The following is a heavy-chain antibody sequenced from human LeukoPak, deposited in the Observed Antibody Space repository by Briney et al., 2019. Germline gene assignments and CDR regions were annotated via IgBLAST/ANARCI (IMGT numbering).Heavy chain of an antibody. CDR3: ARGGGFWSGYDYYYYYYMDV. CDR2: IYYSGST. J-gene: IGHJ6*03. Sequence: SETLSLTCTVSGGSISSYYWSWIRQPPAKGLDGIGYIYYSGSTNYNHSLKSRVTISVDTSKNQFSLKLSSVTAADTAVYYCARGGGFWSGYDYYYYYYMDVWGKGTTVTVSS. V-gene: IGHV4-59*01. D-gene: IGHD3-3*01. CDR1: GGSISSYY.